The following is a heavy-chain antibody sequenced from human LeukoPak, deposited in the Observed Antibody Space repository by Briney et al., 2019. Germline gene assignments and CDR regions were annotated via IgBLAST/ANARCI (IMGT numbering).Heavy chain of an antibody. Sequence: PSETLSLTCAVYGVSFSGYYWSWIRQPPGKGLEWIGEINHSGSTNYNPSLKSRVTTSVDTSKNQFSLKLSSVTAADTAVYYCARAARRILTGYYSDYYYYGMDVWGKGTTVTVSS. CDR2: INHSGST. V-gene: IGHV4-34*01. D-gene: IGHD3-9*01. CDR1: GVSFSGYY. J-gene: IGHJ6*04. CDR3: ARAARRILTGYYSDYYYYGMDV.